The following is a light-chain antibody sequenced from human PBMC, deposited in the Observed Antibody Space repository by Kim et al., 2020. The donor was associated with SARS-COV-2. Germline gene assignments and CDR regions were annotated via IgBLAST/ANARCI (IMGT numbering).Light chain of an antibody. CDR3: QQYNSYSPT. CDR2: AAT. J-gene: IGKJ1*01. Sequence: ASVGDRATITCRASQSVSGWLAWYQQKPGKVPKLLIYAATTLQSGVPSRFSGSGSGTEFTLTISSLQPDDVATYYCQQYNSYSPTFGQGTKVDIK. V-gene: IGKV1-5*03. CDR1: QSVSGW.